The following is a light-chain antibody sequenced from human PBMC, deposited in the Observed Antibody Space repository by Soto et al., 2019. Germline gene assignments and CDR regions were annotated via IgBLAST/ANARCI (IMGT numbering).Light chain of an antibody. J-gene: IGLJ2*01. CDR1: SGHSSFA. CDR3: QTWGTGIVV. V-gene: IGLV4-69*01. CDR2: LNSDGSH. Sequence: QLVLTQSPSASASLGASVNLTCTLSSGHSSFAIAWHQQQPEKGPRYFMKLNSDGSHSKGDGIPDRFSGSSSGAERYLTISSLQSEDEADYYCQTWGTGIVVFGGGTQLTVL.